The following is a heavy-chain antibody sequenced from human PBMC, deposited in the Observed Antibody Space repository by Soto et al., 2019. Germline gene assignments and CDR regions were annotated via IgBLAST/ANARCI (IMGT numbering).Heavy chain of an antibody. J-gene: IGHJ4*02. D-gene: IGHD2-21*01. V-gene: IGHV5-51*01. CDR1: GYSFTSDW. Sequence: PVESLKISCQGSGYSFTSDWIGWVREMRGKSLEWMGGINPAESDIKCSPSFQGQVTISADKSIGTAYLQWSSLKASCTAIDYYARHQRDVASRQIEGWGQAFLVTV. CDR2: INPAESDI. CDR3: ARHQRDVASRQIEG.